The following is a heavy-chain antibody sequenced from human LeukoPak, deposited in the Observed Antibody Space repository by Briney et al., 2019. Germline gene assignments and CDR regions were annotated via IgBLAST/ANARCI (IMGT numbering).Heavy chain of an antibody. CDR1: GFTFSSYG. CDR2: ISYDGSNK. J-gene: IGHJ6*03. CDR3: AIGRYSSSWYDYYYYYMDV. V-gene: IGHV3-30*03. D-gene: IGHD6-13*01. Sequence: PGGSLRLSCAASGFTFSSYGMHWVRQAPGKGLEWVAVISYDGSNKYYADSVKGRFTISRDNSKNSLYLQMNSLRAEDTAVYYCAIGRYSSSWYDYYYYYMDVWGKGTTVTVSS.